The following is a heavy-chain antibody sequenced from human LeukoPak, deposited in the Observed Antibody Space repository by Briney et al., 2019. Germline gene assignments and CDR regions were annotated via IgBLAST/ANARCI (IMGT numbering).Heavy chain of an antibody. CDR3: ASNDYGDYQSDY. CDR2: VYYSGST. Sequence: SETLSLTCTVSGGTISSYYWNWIRQPPGKGLEWIGYVYYSGSTNYNPSLKSRVIISVDTSKNQFSLKLTSVTTADTAMYYCASNDYGDYQSDYWGQGTLVTVSS. J-gene: IGHJ4*02. D-gene: IGHD4-17*01. CDR1: GGTISSYY. V-gene: IGHV4-59*01.